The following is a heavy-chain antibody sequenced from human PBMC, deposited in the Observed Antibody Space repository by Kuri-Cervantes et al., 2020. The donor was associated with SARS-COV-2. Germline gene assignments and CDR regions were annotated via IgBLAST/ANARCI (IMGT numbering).Heavy chain of an antibody. Sequence: ASVKVSCKASGYTFTSYYMHWVRQAPGQGLEWMGIINPSGGSTSYAQKFQGRVTMTRDTSTSTVYMELSSLRSEDTAVYYCACLIAAGGYFDYWGQRTLVTVSS. CDR2: INPSGGST. CDR1: GYTFTSYY. J-gene: IGHJ4*02. D-gene: IGHD6-6*01. V-gene: IGHV1-46*01. CDR3: ACLIAAGGYFDY.